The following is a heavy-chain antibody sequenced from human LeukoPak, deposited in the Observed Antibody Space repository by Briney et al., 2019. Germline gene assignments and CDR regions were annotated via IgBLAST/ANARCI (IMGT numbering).Heavy chain of an antibody. D-gene: IGHD4-17*01. V-gene: IGHV3-7*03. Sequence: GGSLRLSCAASGFTFSSYWMSWVRQAPGKGLEWVANIKQDGSEKYYVDSVKGRFTISRDNAKNSLYLQMNSLRAEDTAVYYCARDRYYGDYEGPAFVIWGQGTMVTVSS. CDR3: ARDRYYGDYEGPAFVI. CDR2: IKQDGSEK. CDR1: GFTFSSYW. J-gene: IGHJ3*02.